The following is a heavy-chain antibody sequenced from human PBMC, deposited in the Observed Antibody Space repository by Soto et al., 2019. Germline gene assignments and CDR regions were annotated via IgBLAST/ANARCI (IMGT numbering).Heavy chain of an antibody. Sequence: QVQLQQWGAGLLKPSETLSLTCAVYGGSFSGYYWSWIRQPPGKGLEWIGEINHSGSTNYNPSLKSRVTIPGDTSKNQFSLKLSSVTAEDTAVYYCARFGSSSGRKPRSSSDYWGKGTLVTVSS. J-gene: IGHJ4*02. CDR1: GGSFSGYY. V-gene: IGHV4-34*01. CDR2: INHSGST. D-gene: IGHD3-10*01. CDR3: ARFGSSSGRKPRSSSDY.